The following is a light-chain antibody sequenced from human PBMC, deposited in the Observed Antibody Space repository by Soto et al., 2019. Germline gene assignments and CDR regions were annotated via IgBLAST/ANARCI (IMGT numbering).Light chain of an antibody. CDR1: SSDVGGNYVSWY. Sequence: QSALTQSASVSGSPGQSITISCTGTSSDVGGNYVSWYVSWYQQHPGKVPKLIIYDDDDRPSGVSNRFSGSKSGSTASLTISGLQAEDEADYYCSSYANSRTVIFGGGTKVTVL. CDR3: SSYANSRTVI. J-gene: IGLJ2*01. CDR2: DDD. V-gene: IGLV2-14*03.